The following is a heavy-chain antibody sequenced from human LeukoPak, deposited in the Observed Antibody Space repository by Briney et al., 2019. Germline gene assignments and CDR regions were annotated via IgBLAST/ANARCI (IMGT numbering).Heavy chain of an antibody. D-gene: IGHD3-16*01. CDR3: AKDEYNDYVWGSPTT. Sequence: GGSLRLSCTASGFTFDDYAIHWVRQAPGKGLEWVSGISWNSGSIGYADSVKGRFTISRDNAKNSLYLQMNSLRAEDMALYYCAKDEYNDYVWGSPTTWGQGTMVTISS. J-gene: IGHJ3*01. V-gene: IGHV3-9*03. CDR1: GFTFDDYA. CDR2: ISWNSGSI.